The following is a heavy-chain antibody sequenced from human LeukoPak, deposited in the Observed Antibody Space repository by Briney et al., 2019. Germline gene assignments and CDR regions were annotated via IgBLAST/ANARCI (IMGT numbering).Heavy chain of an antibody. CDR2: INHSGST. Sequence: SETLSLTCAVYGGSFSGYYWSWIRQPPGKGLEWIGEINHSGSTDYNPSLKSRVTISVDTSKNQFSLKLSSVTAADTAVYYCARHRRYSSDWDYWGQGTLVTVSS. V-gene: IGHV4-34*01. J-gene: IGHJ4*02. CDR1: GGSFSGYY. CDR3: ARHRRYSSDWDY. D-gene: IGHD6-19*01.